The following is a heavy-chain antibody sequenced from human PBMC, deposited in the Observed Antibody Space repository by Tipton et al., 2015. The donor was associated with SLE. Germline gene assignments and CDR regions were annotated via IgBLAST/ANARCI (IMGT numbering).Heavy chain of an antibody. CDR1: GDSISRSTSY. CDR2: VYTTGNT. Sequence: TLSLTCTVSGDSISRSTSYWTWIRQPAGKGLEWIGRVYTTGNTKNNPSLKSRVTISVDTSKNQFSLKLNSVTAADTAMYYCAREGRIEGPTSAFDVWGQGTMVTVSS. V-gene: IGHV4-61*02. J-gene: IGHJ3*01. D-gene: IGHD1-26*01. CDR3: AREGRIEGPTSAFDV.